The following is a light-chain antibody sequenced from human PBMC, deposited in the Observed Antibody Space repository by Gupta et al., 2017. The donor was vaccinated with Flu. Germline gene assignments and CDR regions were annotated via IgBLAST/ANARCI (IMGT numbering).Light chain of an antibody. V-gene: IGKV3-20*01. CDR1: QSVASSN. CDR2: AAS. Sequence: EIALTQSPGTLSLSPGEGATLSCRASQSVASSNLAWYKQKPGQAPRLLVYAASTRATGIPDRISGSGSGTDFTLTISRLEPEDFAVYYCQQEVYSPYTFGQGTKLEIK. CDR3: QQEVYSPYT. J-gene: IGKJ2*01.